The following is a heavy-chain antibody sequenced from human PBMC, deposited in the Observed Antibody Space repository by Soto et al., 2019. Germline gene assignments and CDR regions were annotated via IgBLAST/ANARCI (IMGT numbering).Heavy chain of an antibody. CDR1: GYTFTSYG. J-gene: IGHJ6*02. Sequence: ASVKVSCKGSGYTFTSYGISWVRQAPGQGLEWMGWISAYNGNTNYAQKLQGRVTMTTDTSTSTAYMELRSLRSDDTAVYYCARDGGYCSSTSCKGLYYYYGMDVWGQGTTVTVSS. CDR3: ARDGGYCSSTSCKGLYYYYGMDV. V-gene: IGHV1-18*01. CDR2: ISAYNGNT. D-gene: IGHD2-2*01.